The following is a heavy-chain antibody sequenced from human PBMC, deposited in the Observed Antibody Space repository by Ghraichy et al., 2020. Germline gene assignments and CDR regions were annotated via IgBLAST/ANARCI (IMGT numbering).Heavy chain of an antibody. CDR1: GFTFSSYG. J-gene: IGHJ4*02. CDR2: IRYDGSNK. D-gene: IGHD3-9*01. V-gene: IGHV3-30*02. CDR3: AKALFDWLSHLDY. Sequence: GGSLRLSCAASGFTFSSYGMHWVRQAPGKGLEWVAFIRYDGSNKYYADSVKGRFTISRDNSKNTLYLQMNSLRAEDTAVYYCAKALFDWLSHLDYWGQGTLVTVSS.